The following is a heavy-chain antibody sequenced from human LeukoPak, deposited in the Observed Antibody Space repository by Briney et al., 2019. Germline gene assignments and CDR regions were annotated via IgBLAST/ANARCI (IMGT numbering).Heavy chain of an antibody. Sequence: PSETLPLTCTVSGGSISSGGYYWSWIRQHPGKGLEWIGYIYYSGSTYYNPSLKSRVTISVDTSENQFSLKLSSVTAADTAVYYCARGTTVTGFDYWGQGTLVTVSS. CDR1: GGSISSGGYY. CDR3: ARGTTVTGFDY. J-gene: IGHJ4*02. D-gene: IGHD4-17*01. CDR2: IYYSGST. V-gene: IGHV4-31*03.